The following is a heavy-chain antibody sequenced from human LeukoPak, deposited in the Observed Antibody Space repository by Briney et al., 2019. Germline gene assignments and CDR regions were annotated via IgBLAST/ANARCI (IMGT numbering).Heavy chain of an antibody. V-gene: IGHV3-21*01. CDR1: GFTFSSYN. J-gene: IGHJ6*03. CDR2: ITSTGSYT. Sequence: GSLRLSCAASGFTFSSYNMNWVRQAPGKGLEWVSSITSTGSYTFYADSVKGRFTISRDNAKNSLYLQMNSLRAEDTAIYYCARDPYSGSYGDSYYYYMDVWGKGTTVTISS. CDR3: ARDPYSGSYGDSYYYYMDV. D-gene: IGHD1-26*01.